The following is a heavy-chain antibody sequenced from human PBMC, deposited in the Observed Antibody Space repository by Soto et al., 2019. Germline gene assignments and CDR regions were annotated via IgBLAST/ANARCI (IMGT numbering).Heavy chain of an antibody. CDR2: ISGYNGDT. D-gene: IGHD6-13*01. Sequence: QVQLVQSGAEVKKPGASVKVSCKASGYTFTNYGLNWVRQAPGQGPEWMGWISGYNGDTKYPQILQGRVTMTTDTSTSTAYRELRSLRSDDTAVYFCARGGSSWSAEYYQHWGQGTLVIVSS. CDR1: GYTFTNYG. CDR3: ARGGSSWSAEYYQH. V-gene: IGHV1-18*04. J-gene: IGHJ1*01.